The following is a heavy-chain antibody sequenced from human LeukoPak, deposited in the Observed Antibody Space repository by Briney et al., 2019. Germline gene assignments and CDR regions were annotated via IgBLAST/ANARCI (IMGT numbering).Heavy chain of an antibody. CDR3: ARELFCGGDCYSRSDDAFDI. CDR1: GLTFSSYW. D-gene: IGHD2-21*02. CDR2: INSDGSST. V-gene: IGHV3-74*01. Sequence: GTSLRLSCAASGLTFSSYWMHWVRQAPGKGLVRVSRINSDGSSTSYADSVKGRFTISRDNAKNTLYLQMNSLRAEDTAVYYCARELFCGGDCYSRSDDAFDIWGQGTMVTVSS. J-gene: IGHJ3*02.